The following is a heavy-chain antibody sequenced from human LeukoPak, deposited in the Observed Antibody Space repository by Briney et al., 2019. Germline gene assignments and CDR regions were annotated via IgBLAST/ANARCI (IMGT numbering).Heavy chain of an antibody. J-gene: IGHJ4*02. CDR3: ARGYYGTAVVDY. Sequence: PSETLSLTCTVSGGSISSYYWSWIRQPPGKGLEWIGYIYYSGSTNYNPSLKSRVTISVDTSKNQFSLKLSSVTAADTAVYYCARGYYGTAVVDYWGQGTLVTVSS. CDR2: IYYSGST. CDR1: GGSISSYY. D-gene: IGHD3-22*01. V-gene: IGHV4-59*01.